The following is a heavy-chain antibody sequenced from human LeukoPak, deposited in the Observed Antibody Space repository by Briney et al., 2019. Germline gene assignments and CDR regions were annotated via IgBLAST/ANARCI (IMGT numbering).Heavy chain of an antibody. CDR2: ISSSGSTI. Sequence: GGSLRLSCAASGFTFSSYEMNWVRQAPGKGLEWVSYISSSGSTIYYADSVKGRFTISRDNSKNTLYLQMNSLRAEDTAVYYCAKVTYYDILTGYWGFDYWGQGTLVTVSS. J-gene: IGHJ4*02. CDR1: GFTFSSYE. V-gene: IGHV3-48*03. D-gene: IGHD3-9*01. CDR3: AKVTYYDILTGYWGFDY.